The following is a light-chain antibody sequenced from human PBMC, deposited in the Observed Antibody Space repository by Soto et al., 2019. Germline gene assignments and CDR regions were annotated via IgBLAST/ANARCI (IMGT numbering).Light chain of an antibody. CDR1: SSDVGGYNY. J-gene: IGLJ2*01. V-gene: IGLV2-11*01. Sequence: QSALTQPRSVSGSPGQSVTISCTGTSSDVGGYNYVSWYQQHPGKAPKLMIYDVSKRLSGVPDRLSGSKSGNTASLTISGLQAEDEADYDCCSYAGSYTLGVFGGGTKLTVL. CDR3: CSYAGSYTLGV. CDR2: DVS.